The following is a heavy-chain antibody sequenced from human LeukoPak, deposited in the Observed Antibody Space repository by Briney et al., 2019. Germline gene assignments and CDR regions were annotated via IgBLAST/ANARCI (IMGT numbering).Heavy chain of an antibody. Sequence: KASETLSLTCTVSGGSIGRYYWSWIRQPPGKGLEWIAYIFFSGTTKYNPSLESRVTISVDTSKNQFSLDLTSVTAADTALYYCARGGDGYNYVDYWGPRTLVPVSS. CDR2: IFFSGTT. D-gene: IGHD5-24*01. V-gene: IGHV4-59*01. J-gene: IGHJ4*02. CDR1: GGSIGRYY. CDR3: ARGGDGYNYVDY.